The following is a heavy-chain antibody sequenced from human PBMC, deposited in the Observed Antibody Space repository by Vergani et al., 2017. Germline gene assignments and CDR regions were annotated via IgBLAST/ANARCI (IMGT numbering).Heavy chain of an antibody. D-gene: IGHD4-23*01. Sequence: EVQLVESGGDLVQPGRSLRLSGQTSGFNFGESGVSWVRQAPGKGLEWIGFIRSKTYGATTEYAASVRGRFTISRDDSKGIAYLQMSSLKKEDTAVYRCAVEIYDYGGSRDFDYWGQGTLVVVSS. CDR3: AVEIYDYGGSRDFDY. J-gene: IGHJ4*02. CDR2: IRSKTYGATT. CDR1: GFNFGESG. V-gene: IGHV3-49*04.